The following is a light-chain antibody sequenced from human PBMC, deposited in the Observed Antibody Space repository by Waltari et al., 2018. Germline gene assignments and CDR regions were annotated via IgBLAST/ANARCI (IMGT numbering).Light chain of an antibody. Sequence: DIQMTQSPSSMYASVGDPVTITCRASQGIGNYLNWFQQKPGKAPKLLIYAATTLQSGVPSRFSGSGSGTEFTLTINSLQPEDFATYYCLQHNSYPLTFGGGTKVEIK. V-gene: IGKV1-17*01. CDR3: LQHNSYPLT. J-gene: IGKJ4*01. CDR1: QGIGNY. CDR2: AAT.